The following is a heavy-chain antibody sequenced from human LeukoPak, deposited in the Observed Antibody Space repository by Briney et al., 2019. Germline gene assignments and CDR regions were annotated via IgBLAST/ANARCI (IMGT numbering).Heavy chain of an antibody. Sequence: PGGSPRLSCAASGFTFSSYSMNWVRQAPGKGLEWVSYISSSSSTIYYADSVKGRFTISRDNAKNSLYLQMNSLRAEDTAVYYCARDLWELPYPWGQGTLVTVSS. V-gene: IGHV3-48*01. CDR3: ARDLWELPYP. D-gene: IGHD1-26*01. CDR2: ISSSSSTI. J-gene: IGHJ5*02. CDR1: GFTFSSYS.